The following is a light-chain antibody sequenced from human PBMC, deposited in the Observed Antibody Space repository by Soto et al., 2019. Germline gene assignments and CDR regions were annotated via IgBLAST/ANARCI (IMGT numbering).Light chain of an antibody. CDR3: QQYNNWPRT. CDR2: GAS. V-gene: IGKV3-15*01. Sequence: EIVLTQSPGTLSLSPGERATLSCRASQSVSSYLAWYQQKPGQAPRLLIYGASTRATDIPARFSGSGSGTEFTLTINSLQSEDFAVYYCQQYNNWPRTFGQGTKVDIK. CDR1: QSVSSY. J-gene: IGKJ1*01.